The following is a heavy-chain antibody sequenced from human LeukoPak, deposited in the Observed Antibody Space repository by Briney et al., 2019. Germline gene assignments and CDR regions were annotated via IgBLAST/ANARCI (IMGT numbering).Heavy chain of an antibody. CDR2: ISSSSTYI. Sequence: GGSLRLSCAASGFTFHNYAIHWVRQAPGKGLEWVSSISSSSTYIYYADSVKGRFTISRDNAKNSLYLQMNSLRAEDTAVYYCASRTGNNSPFDYWGQGTLVTVSS. J-gene: IGHJ4*02. CDR1: GFTFHNYA. V-gene: IGHV3-21*01. D-gene: IGHD1/OR15-1a*01. CDR3: ASRTGNNSPFDY.